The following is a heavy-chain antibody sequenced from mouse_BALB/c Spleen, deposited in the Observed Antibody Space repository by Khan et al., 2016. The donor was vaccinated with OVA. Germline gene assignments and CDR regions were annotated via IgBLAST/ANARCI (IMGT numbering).Heavy chain of an antibody. CDR1: GYTFTTYW. V-gene: IGHV1-7*01. CDR2: INPTSGYT. CDR3: TRDRIDY. J-gene: IGHJ2*01. Sequence: VQLQQSGAELAKPGASVKMSCKASGYTFTTYWLHWVKQRPGQVLEWIGYINPTSGYTDYNEKFKDKATLSAGKSSSTAYMQLSSLTSEDSAVYYCTRDRIDYWGQGTTLTVSS.